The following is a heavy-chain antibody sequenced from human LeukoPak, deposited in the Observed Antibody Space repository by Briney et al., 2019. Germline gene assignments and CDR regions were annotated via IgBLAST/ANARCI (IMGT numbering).Heavy chain of an antibody. Sequence: KPSETLSLTCTVAGGSISSYYWSWIRQPPGKGLEWNGYIYCSVSTNYNPSLKSRVTISVDTSKNQFSLKLSSVTAADTAVYYCARHEVFDYGDAYYFDYWGQGALVTVSS. V-gene: IGHV4-59*08. CDR2: IYCSVST. J-gene: IGHJ4*02. CDR3: ARHEVFDYGDAYYFDY. CDR1: GGSISSYY. D-gene: IGHD4-17*01.